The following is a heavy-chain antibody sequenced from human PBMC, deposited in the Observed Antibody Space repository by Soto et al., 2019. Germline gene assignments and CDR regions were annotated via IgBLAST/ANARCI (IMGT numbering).Heavy chain of an antibody. CDR2: MFASGSS. J-gene: IGHJ4*02. Sequence: QVQLQESGPGLVKPSETLSLTCAVSGDSISSPNWCSWYRQSPGKGLELIGEMFASGSSNYNPSLDGRATVSLDTSKNQFSLKLTSLTAADTAIYYCAREGFDHRPDYWGQGIPVSVSS. V-gene: IGHV4-4*02. CDR3: AREGFDHRPDY. CDR1: GDSISSPNW.